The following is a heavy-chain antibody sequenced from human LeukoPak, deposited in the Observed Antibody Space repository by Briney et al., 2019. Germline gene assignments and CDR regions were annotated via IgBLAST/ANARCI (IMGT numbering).Heavy chain of an antibody. D-gene: IGHD2-2*01. Sequence: AGGSLRLSCAASGLTFSTYWMSWARQAPGKGLEWVANIKSDGSEKNFVDSVRGRFTISRDNAKNSLYLQMNSLRAEGTAVYYCASQTSAKGFDYWGQGTLVTVSS. CDR2: IKSDGSEK. CDR3: ASQTSAKGFDY. J-gene: IGHJ4*02. CDR1: GLTFSTYW. V-gene: IGHV3-7*03.